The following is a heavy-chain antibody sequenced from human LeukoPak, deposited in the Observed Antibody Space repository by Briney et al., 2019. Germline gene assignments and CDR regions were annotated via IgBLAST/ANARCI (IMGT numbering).Heavy chain of an antibody. CDR3: ARVKVGAIDY. V-gene: IGHV4-59*12. Sequence: PSETLSLTCTVSGGSISSYYWSWIRQPPGKGLEWIGYIYYSGSTYYNPSLKSRVTISVDTSKNQFSLKLSSVTAADTAVYYCARVKVGAIDYWGQGTLVTVSS. D-gene: IGHD1-26*01. J-gene: IGHJ4*02. CDR2: IYYSGST. CDR1: GGSISSYY.